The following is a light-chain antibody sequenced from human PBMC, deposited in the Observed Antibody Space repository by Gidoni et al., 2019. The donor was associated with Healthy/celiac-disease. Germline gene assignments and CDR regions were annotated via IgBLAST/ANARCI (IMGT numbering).Light chain of an antibody. CDR1: SSNIGAGYD. V-gene: IGLV1-40*01. Sequence: QSVLTQPPSVSGAPGQRGTISCTGSSSNIGAGYDVHWYQQLPGTAPKLLIDGNRNRPSGVPDRFSGAKSGTSASLAITGLQAEDEADYYCQSYDSSLSGSVFGGGTKLTVL. J-gene: IGLJ3*02. CDR2: GNR. CDR3: QSYDSSLSGSV.